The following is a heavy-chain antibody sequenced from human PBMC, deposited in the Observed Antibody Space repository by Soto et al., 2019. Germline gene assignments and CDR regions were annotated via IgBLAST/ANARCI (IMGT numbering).Heavy chain of an antibody. J-gene: IGHJ6*02. D-gene: IGHD3-10*01. CDR1: GASISIGGYF. CDR2: IYYNGST. Sequence: SETLSLTCTVSGASISIGGYFWSWIRQHPGKGLEWIGHIYYNGSTYYNPSLKSRVTISVDTSKNEFSLRLTSVTPADTAVYYCATDEYFGSEIYFYYYGMDVWGQGTTVTVSS. V-gene: IGHV4-31*03. CDR3: ATDEYFGSEIYFYYYGMDV.